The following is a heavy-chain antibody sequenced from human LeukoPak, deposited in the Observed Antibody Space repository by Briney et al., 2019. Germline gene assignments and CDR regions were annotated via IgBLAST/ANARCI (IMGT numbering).Heavy chain of an antibody. J-gene: IGHJ6*02. CDR1: GFTFSTYW. CDR2: INPDGSST. Sequence: GGSQRLSCAASGFTFSTYWMHWVRQAPGKGLVWVSRINPDGSSTSYADSVKGRFTISRDNAKNTLYLQMNSLRAEDTAVYYCAVRYFDWLLLPIYYYGMNVWGQGTTVTVSS. V-gene: IGHV3-74*01. D-gene: IGHD3-9*01. CDR3: AVRYFDWLLLPIYYYGMNV.